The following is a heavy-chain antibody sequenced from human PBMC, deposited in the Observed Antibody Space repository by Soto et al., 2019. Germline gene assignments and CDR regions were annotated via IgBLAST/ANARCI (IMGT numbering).Heavy chain of an antibody. V-gene: IGHV3-66*01. J-gene: IGHJ6*02. D-gene: IGHD3-9*01. CDR3: ARDYDTSRGDWAYYGIDV. CDR1: GLTVSTNY. CDR2: IYYGGTT. Sequence: EVQLVESGGGLVQPGGSLRISCAASGLTVSTNYMSWVRQAPGKGLEWVSIIYYGGTTYYADSVKGKFTISRDDTKNRLKLQMHSLRAEDTAFYYCARDYDTSRGDWAYYGIDVWGQGTPVTVSS.